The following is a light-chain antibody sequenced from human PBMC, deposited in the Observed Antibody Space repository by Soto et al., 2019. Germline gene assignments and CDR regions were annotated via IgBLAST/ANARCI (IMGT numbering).Light chain of an antibody. V-gene: IGLV2-14*01. CDR1: SSDVGGYNY. CDR2: EVS. J-gene: IGLJ1*01. Sequence: QSALTQPASVSGSPGQSITISCTGTSSDVGGYNYVSWYQQHPGKAPKLMIYEVSNRPSGVSNRFSGSKSGNTASLTISGLQAEDVADYYCSSYTSSSIDYVFGTGTKPPS. CDR3: SSYTSSSIDYV.